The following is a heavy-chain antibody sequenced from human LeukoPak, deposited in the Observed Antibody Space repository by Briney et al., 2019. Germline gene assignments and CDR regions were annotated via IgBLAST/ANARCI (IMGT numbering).Heavy chain of an antibody. Sequence: ASVKVSCKASGYTFTGYYMHWVRQAPGQGLEWMGWINPNSGGTNYAQKFQGRVTMTRDTSISTAYMELSRLRSDDTAVYYCARDSIVGATSQSDPWGQGTLVTVSS. D-gene: IGHD1-26*01. CDR1: GYTFTGYY. J-gene: IGHJ5*02. V-gene: IGHV1-2*02. CDR2: INPNSGGT. CDR3: ARDSIVGATSQSDP.